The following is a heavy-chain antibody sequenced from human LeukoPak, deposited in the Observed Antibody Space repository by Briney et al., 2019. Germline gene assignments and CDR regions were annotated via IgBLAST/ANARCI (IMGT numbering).Heavy chain of an antibody. Sequence: AGGSLRLSCAASGFTLSNYWMHWVRQAPGKGLVWVSRINADGSSASYADSVKGRFTISRNNAKNTLYLQMNSLRAEDTAMYYCARDYGRSRDYGMDVWGQGTTVTVSS. CDR3: ARDYGRSRDYGMDV. J-gene: IGHJ6*02. V-gene: IGHV3-74*01. CDR1: GFTLSNYW. CDR2: INADGSSA. D-gene: IGHD3-10*01.